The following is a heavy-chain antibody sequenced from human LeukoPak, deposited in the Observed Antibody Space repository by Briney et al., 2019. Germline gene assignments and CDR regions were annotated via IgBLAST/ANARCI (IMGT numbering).Heavy chain of an antibody. J-gene: IGHJ4*02. Sequence: GGSLRLSCAASEFTFSSYSMNWVRQAPGKGLEWVSYISSSSSTIYYADSVKGRFTISRDNAKNSLYLQMNSLRAEDTAVYYCARDQRRWLRVTLFDYWGQGTLVTVSS. CDR1: EFTFSSYS. CDR3: ARDQRRWLRVTLFDY. CDR2: ISSSSSTI. V-gene: IGHV3-48*01. D-gene: IGHD5-12*01.